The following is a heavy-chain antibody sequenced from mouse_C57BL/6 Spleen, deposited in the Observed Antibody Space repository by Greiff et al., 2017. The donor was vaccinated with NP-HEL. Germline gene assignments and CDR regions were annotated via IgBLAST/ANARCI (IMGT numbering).Heavy chain of an antibody. J-gene: IGHJ2*01. CDR2: IYPGDGDT. CDR1: GYAFSSSW. Sequence: QVQLQQSGPELVKPGASVKISCKASGYAFSSSWMNWVKQRPGKGLEWIGRIYPGDGDTNYNGKFKGKATLTADKSSSTAYMQLSSLTSEDSAVYFCARILTSNYFDYWGQGTTLTVSS. CDR3: ARILTSNYFDY. D-gene: IGHD4-1*01. V-gene: IGHV1-82*01.